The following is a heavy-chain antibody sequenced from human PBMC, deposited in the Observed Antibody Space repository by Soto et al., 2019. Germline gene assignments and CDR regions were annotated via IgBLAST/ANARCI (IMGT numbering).Heavy chain of an antibody. D-gene: IGHD6-13*01. CDR2: ISKSGGGT. J-gene: IGHJ4*02. V-gene: IGHV3-23*01. CDR1: GFTFSNYA. CDR3: AKTSSLFDY. Sequence: EVQLLESGGGLVQPGGSLRLSCAASGFTFSNYAMSWVRQAPGKGLEWVSSISKSGGGTYYADSGKGRFTISRDNSKNTLYLQMNSLKAEDTVVYACAKTSSLFDYWGPGTLVTVSS.